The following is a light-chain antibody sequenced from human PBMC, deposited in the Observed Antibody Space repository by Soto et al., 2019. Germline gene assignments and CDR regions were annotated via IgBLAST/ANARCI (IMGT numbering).Light chain of an antibody. CDR1: QSISSW. V-gene: IGKV1-5*03. CDR2: KAS. Sequence: DIQMTQSPSTLSASVGDRVTITCRASQSISSWLAWYQQKPEKAPNLLIYKASSLESGVPSRFSATGSGTEFTLTISTLQPDDFATYYCQPYIRYPLTFGQGTRLEI. CDR3: QPYIRYPLT. J-gene: IGKJ5*01.